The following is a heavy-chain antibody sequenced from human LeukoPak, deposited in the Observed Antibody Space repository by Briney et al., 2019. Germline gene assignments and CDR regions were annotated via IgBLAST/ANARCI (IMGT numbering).Heavy chain of an antibody. Sequence: RPSKTLSLTCTVSGGSISSYYWSWIRQPPGKGLEWIGYIYYSGSTNYNPSLKSRVTISVDTSKNQFSLKLSSVTAADTAVYYCARNGGPSGVDYWGQGTLVTVSS. V-gene: IGHV4-59*01. J-gene: IGHJ4*02. D-gene: IGHD3-10*01. CDR2: IYYSGST. CDR3: ARNGGPSGVDY. CDR1: GGSISSYY.